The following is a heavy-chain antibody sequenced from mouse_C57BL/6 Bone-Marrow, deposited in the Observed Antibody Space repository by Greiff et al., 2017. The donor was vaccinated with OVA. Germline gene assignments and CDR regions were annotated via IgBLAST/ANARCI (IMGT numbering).Heavy chain of an antibody. CDR3: ARRLRPHYYAMDY. D-gene: IGHD2-2*01. CDR2: ISSGSSTI. CDR1: GFTFSDYG. Sequence: DVKLVESGGGLVKPGGSLKLSCAASGFTFSDYGMHWVRQAPEKGLEWVAYISSGSSTIYYADTVKGRFTFSRDNAKNTLFLQMTSLRSEDTAMYYCARRLRPHYYAMDYWGQGTSVTVSS. J-gene: IGHJ4*01. V-gene: IGHV5-17*01.